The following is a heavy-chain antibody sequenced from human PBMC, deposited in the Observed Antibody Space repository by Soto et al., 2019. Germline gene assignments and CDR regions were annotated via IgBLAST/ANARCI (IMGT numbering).Heavy chain of an antibody. CDR2: IYYSGST. D-gene: IGHD3-10*01. CDR3: ERGPKTGAYYYGMDV. CDR1: GGSISSYY. Sequence: SETLSLTCTVSGGSISSYYWSWIRQPPGKGLEWIGYIYYSGSTNYNPSLKSRVTISVDTSKNQFSLKLSSVTAADTAVYYCERGPKTGAYYYGMDVWGQGTTVTVSS. J-gene: IGHJ6*02. V-gene: IGHV4-59*01.